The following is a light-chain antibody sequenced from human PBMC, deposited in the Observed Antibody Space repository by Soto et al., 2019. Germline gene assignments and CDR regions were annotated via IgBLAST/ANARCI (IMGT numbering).Light chain of an antibody. V-gene: IGLV2-14*01. CDR3: NSYSARSPHWV. CDR1: SSDVGGYKY. CDR2: EVT. Sequence: QSALTQPASVSGSPGQSITISCTGTSSDVGGYKYVSWYQQHPGKAPKLMIYEVTNRPSGVSNRFSGSKSGNTASLTISGLQAADEAHYSGNSYSARSPHWVCGGGTKLTVL. J-gene: IGLJ3*02.